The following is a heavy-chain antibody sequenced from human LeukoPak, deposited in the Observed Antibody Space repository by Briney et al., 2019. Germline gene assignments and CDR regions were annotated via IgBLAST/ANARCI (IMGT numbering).Heavy chain of an antibody. CDR3: ASAKTMIVVVNPFDY. V-gene: IGHV1-69*13. Sequence: ASVKVSCKASGGTFSSYAISWVRQAPGQGLEWMGGIIPIFGTANYAQKFQGRVTITADESTSTAYMELSSLRSEDTAVYYCASAKTMIVVVNPFDYWGQGTLVTVSS. CDR2: IIPIFGTA. J-gene: IGHJ4*02. CDR1: GGTFSSYA. D-gene: IGHD3-22*01.